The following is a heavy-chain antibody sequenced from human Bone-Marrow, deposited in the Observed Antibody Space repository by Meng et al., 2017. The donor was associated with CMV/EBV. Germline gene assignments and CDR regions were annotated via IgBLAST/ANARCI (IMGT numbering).Heavy chain of an antibody. V-gene: IGHV4-34*01. J-gene: IGHJ4*02. D-gene: IGHD3-10*01. CDR2: INHSGST. CDR3: ARGRTKNAYYYGSGSYYRVPFDY. CDR1: DY. Sequence: DYWSWIRQPPGKGLEWIGEINHSGSTNYNPSLKSRVTISVDTSKNQFSLKLSSVTAADTAVYYCARGRTKNAYYYGSGSYYRVPFDYWGQGTLVTVSS.